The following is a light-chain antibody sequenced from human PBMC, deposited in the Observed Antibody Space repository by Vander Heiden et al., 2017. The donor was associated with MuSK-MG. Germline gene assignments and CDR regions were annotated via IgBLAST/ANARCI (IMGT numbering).Light chain of an antibody. CDR1: QSVSSN. CDR2: GAS. J-gene: IGKJ1*01. CDR3: QQHNNWPPMT. Sequence: EIVMTQSPATLSVSPGERATLSCRASQSVSSNLAWYQQKPGQAPRLLIYGASTRATGIPARFSGSGYGTEFTLTISSLQSEDFAVYYCQQHNNWPPMTFGQGTKVEIK. V-gene: IGKV3-15*01.